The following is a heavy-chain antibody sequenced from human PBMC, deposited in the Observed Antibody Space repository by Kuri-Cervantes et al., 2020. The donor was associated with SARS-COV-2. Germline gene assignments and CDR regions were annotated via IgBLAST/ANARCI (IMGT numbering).Heavy chain of an antibody. CDR1: GFTFSAYN. J-gene: IGHJ4*02. V-gene: IGHV3-48*01. Sequence: GGSLRLSCAASGFTFSAYNMNWVRQAPGKGLEWISYITSGSSPIYYSDSVKGRFVISRDDAKNSLYLQMTSLTVEDAAIYCCARATSGNDKFDYWGQGKLVTVSS. CDR3: ARATSGNDKFDY. D-gene: IGHD4-23*01. CDR2: ITSGSSPI.